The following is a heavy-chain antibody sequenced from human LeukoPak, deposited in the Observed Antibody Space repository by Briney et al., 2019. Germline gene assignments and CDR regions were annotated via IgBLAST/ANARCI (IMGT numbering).Heavy chain of an antibody. CDR2: IFSSDSTI. Sequence: GGSLRLSCAASGFTFSGYAMNWVRQAPGKGLEWVSHIFSSDSTIGYADSVKGRFTVSRDNAKNSLYLQMNNLRDDDTAVYYCARDLNWAFDYWAQGTLVTVSS. CDR3: ARDLNWAFDY. J-gene: IGHJ4*02. CDR1: GFTFSGYA. V-gene: IGHV3-48*02. D-gene: IGHD1-1*01.